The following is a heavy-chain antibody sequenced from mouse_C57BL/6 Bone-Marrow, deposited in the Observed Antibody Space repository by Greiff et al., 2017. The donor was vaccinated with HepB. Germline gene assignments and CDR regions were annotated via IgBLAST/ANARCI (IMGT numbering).Heavy chain of an antibody. CDR2: IRLKSDNYAT. CDR1: GFTFSNYW. Sequence: EVMLVKSGGGLVQPGGSMKLSCVASGFTFSNYWMNWVRQSPEKGLEWVAQIRLKSDNYATHYAESVKGRFTISRDDSKSSVYLQMNNLRAEDTGIYSCTEYYGSSYGAWFAYWGQGTLVTVSA. J-gene: IGHJ3*01. CDR3: TEYYGSSYGAWFAY. D-gene: IGHD1-1*01. V-gene: IGHV6-3*01.